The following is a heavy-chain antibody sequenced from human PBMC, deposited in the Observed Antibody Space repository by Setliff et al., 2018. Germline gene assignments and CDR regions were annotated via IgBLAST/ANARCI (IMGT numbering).Heavy chain of an antibody. V-gene: IGHV3-21*01. Sequence: KPGGSLRLSCAVSGFTPTEYAMDWVRQVPGRGLEWVAVNTRSDKLYADSVRGRFTISTDIAKNSLYLQMSDLRVEDTAIYYCVREGPVQGDTYGFPYLDYWGQGIVVTVSS. CDR2: NTRSDK. D-gene: IGHD3-10*01. CDR3: VREGPVQGDTYGFPYLDY. CDR1: GFTPTEYA. J-gene: IGHJ4*02.